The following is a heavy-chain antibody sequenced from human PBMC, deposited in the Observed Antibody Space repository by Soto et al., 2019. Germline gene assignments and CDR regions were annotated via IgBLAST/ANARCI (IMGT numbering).Heavy chain of an antibody. Sequence: QVQLVESGGGVVQPGRSLRLSCAASGFTFSSYGMHWVRQAPGKGLEWVAVIWYDGSNKYYADSVKGRFTISRDNSKNXLXXQMNSLRAEDTAVYYCARDRAFSSGWYYYYYGMDVWGQGTTVTVSS. V-gene: IGHV3-33*01. CDR2: IWYDGSNK. D-gene: IGHD6-19*01. CDR1: GFTFSSYG. CDR3: ARDRAFSSGWYYYYYGMDV. J-gene: IGHJ6*02.